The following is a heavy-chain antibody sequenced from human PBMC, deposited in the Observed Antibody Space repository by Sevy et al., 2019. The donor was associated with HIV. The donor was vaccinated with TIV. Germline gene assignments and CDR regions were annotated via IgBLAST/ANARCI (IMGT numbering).Heavy chain of an antibody. J-gene: IGHJ3*02. CDR1: GFTFSSYA. D-gene: IGHD3-10*01. V-gene: IGHV3-23*01. CDR2: ISGSGGST. Sequence: GSLRLSCAASGFTFSSYAMSWVRQAPGKGLEWVSAISGSGGSTYYADSVKGRFTISRDNSKNTLYLQMNSLRAEDTAVYSCAKDAGLRRVWFGEHQDGFDIWGQGTMVTVSS. CDR3: AKDAGLRRVWFGEHQDGFDI.